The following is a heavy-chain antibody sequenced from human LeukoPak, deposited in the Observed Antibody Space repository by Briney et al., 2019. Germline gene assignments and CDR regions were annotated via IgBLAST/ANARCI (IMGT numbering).Heavy chain of an antibody. CDR1: GFTFSSYG. CDR3: AKDLPSIHYYDSSGYSSTFDY. J-gene: IGHJ4*02. Sequence: GRSLRLSCAASGFTFSSYGMHWVRQAPGKGLEWVAVISYDGSNKYYADSVKGRFTISRDNSENTLYLQMNSLRAEDTAVYYCAKDLPSIHYYDSSGYSSTFDYWGQGTLVTVSS. D-gene: IGHD3-22*01. V-gene: IGHV3-30*18. CDR2: ISYDGSNK.